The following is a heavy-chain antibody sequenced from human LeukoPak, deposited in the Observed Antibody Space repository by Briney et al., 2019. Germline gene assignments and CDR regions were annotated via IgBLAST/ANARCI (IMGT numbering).Heavy chain of an antibody. V-gene: IGHV5-51*01. CDR3: ARHLGSSSGYQTLGYYYYYMDV. CDR2: IYPGDSDT. J-gene: IGHJ6*03. Sequence: HGESLKISCEGSGYSFTSYWIGWVRQMPGKGLEWMGIIYPGDSDTRYSPSFQGQVTISADKSISTAYLQWSSLKASDTAMYYCARHLGSSSGYQTLGYYYYYMDVWGKGTTVTVSS. CDR1: GYSFTSYW. D-gene: IGHD3-22*01.